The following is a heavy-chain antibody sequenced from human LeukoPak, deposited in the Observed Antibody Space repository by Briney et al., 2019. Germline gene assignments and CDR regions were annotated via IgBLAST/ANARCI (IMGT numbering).Heavy chain of an antibody. CDR3: ATDSIAAAGTWGYYYYGMDV. Sequence: ASVKVSCKVSGYTLTELSMHWVRQAPGKGLEWMGGFDPEDGETIYAQKFQGRVTVTEDTPTDTAYMELSSMRSEDTAVYYCATDSIAAAGTWGYYYYGMDVWGKGTTVTVSS. CDR2: FDPEDGET. D-gene: IGHD6-13*01. V-gene: IGHV1-24*01. J-gene: IGHJ6*04. CDR1: GYTLTELS.